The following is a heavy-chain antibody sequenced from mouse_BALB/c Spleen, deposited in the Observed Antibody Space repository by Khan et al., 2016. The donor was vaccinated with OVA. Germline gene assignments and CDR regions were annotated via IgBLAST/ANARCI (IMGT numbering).Heavy chain of an antibody. Sequence: QVQLKESGPGLVQPSQSLSITCTVSGFSLTTYGVRWVRQSPGKGLEWLGVIWSGGSTDYNAAFISRLSISTDSSKSQVFFKMNSLQVNDTAIYDCARNYEYDEGFAYWGQGTLVTVSA. CDR2: IWSGGST. CDR1: GFSLTTYG. D-gene: IGHD2-4*01. J-gene: IGHJ3*01. V-gene: IGHV2-2*02. CDR3: ARNYEYDEGFAY.